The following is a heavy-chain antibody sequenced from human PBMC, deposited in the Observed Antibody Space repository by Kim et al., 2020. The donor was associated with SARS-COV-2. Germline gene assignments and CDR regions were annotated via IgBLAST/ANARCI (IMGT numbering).Heavy chain of an antibody. CDR2: IYYSGST. V-gene: IGHV4-39*01. D-gene: IGHD6-6*01. J-gene: IGHJ5*02. Sequence: SETLSLTCTVSGGSISSSSYYWGWIRQPPGKGLEWIGSIYYSGSTYYNPSLKSRVTISVDTSKNQFSLKLSSVTAADTAVYYCARHQLSGWSSSTGNWFDPWGQGTLVTVSS. CDR1: GGSISSSSYY. CDR3: ARHQLSGWSSSTGNWFDP.